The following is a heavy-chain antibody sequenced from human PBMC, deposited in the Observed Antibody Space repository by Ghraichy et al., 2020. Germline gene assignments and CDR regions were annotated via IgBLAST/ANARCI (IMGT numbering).Heavy chain of an antibody. Sequence: GGSLRLSCAASGFTFSSYAMSWVRQAPGKGLEWVSAISGFGGSTYYADSVKGRFTISRDNSKNTLYLQMNSLRAEDTAVYYCAKDTRIAAAGTSTYWYFDLWGRGTLVTVSS. V-gene: IGHV3-23*01. J-gene: IGHJ2*01. D-gene: IGHD6-13*01. CDR2: ISGFGGST. CDR1: GFTFSSYA. CDR3: AKDTRIAAAGTSTYWYFDL.